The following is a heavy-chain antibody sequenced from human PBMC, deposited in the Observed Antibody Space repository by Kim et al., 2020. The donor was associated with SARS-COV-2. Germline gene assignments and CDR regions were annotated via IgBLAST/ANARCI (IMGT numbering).Heavy chain of an antibody. V-gene: IGHV4-39*07. CDR1: GGSISSSSYY. D-gene: IGHD5-12*01. CDR3: AREEVDIVATSHLGWFDP. CDR2: IYYSGST. Sequence: SETLSLTCTVSGGSISSSSYYWGWIRQPPGKGLEWIGSIYYSGSTYYNPSLKSRVTISVDTSKNQFSLKLSSVTAADTAVYYCAREEVDIVATSHLGWFDPWGQGTLVTVSS. J-gene: IGHJ5*02.